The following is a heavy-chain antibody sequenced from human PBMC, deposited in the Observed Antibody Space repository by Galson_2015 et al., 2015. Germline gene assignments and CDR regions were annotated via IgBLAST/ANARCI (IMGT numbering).Heavy chain of an antibody. D-gene: IGHD6-19*01. V-gene: IGHV1-69*13. CDR2: IIPIFGTA. J-gene: IGHJ4*02. Sequence: SVKVSCKASGGTISSYAISWVRQAPGQGLEWMGGIIPIFGTANYAQKFQGRVTITADESTSTAYMELSSLRSEDTAVYYCARGTGVAVAGFGYFDYWGQGTLVTVSS. CDR1: GGTISSYA. CDR3: ARGTGVAVAGFGYFDY.